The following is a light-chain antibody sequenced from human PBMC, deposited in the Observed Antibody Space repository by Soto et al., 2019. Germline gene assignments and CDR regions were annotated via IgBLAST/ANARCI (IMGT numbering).Light chain of an antibody. Sequence: DIQMTQSHSTLSASVGERVTISCRANQSVTSLLAWYQQKPGKAPKLLVYDAATLESGVPSRFRGSGSGTEFTLTISSLQPDDFATYYCQQYNSYRWTFGQGTKVEIK. V-gene: IGKV1-5*01. CDR1: QSVTSL. J-gene: IGKJ1*01. CDR2: DAA. CDR3: QQYNSYRWT.